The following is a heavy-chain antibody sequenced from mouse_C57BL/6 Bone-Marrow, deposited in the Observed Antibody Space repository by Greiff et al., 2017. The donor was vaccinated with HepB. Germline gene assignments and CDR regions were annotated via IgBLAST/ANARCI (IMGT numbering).Heavy chain of an antibody. CDR1: GHSFTSYY. D-gene: IGHD2-2*01. V-gene: IGHV1-66*01. CDR2: IYPGSGNT. Sequence: VQLQQSGPELVKPGASVKISCKASGHSFTSYYIHWVKQRPGQGLEWIGWIYPGSGNTKYNEKFKGKATLTADTSSSTAYMQLSSLTSEDSAVYYCARSGRLRRRFDYWGQGTTLTVPS. J-gene: IGHJ2*01. CDR3: ARSGRLRRRFDY.